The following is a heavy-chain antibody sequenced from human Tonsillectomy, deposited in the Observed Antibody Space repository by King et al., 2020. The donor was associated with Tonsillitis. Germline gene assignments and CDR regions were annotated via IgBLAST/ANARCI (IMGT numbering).Heavy chain of an antibody. V-gene: IGHV3-21*01. CDR1: GFTFSSYS. CDR3: AGGGAAAGSRDYYMDV. J-gene: IGHJ6*03. D-gene: IGHD6-13*01. Sequence: VQLVESGGGLVKPGGSLRLSCAASGFTFSSYSMNWVRQAPGKGLEWVSSISSNSSYSYYADSVKGRVTISRDNAKNSLYLQMNSLRAEDTALYYCAGGGAAAGSRDYYMDVWGKGTTVTVSS. CDR2: ISSNSSYS.